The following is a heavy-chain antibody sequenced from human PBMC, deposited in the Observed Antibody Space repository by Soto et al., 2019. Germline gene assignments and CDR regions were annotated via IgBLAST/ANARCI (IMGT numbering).Heavy chain of an antibody. V-gene: IGHV4-61*01. CDR2: IYSSGST. D-gene: IGHD5-18*01. CDR3: ARDIRGYSRAFDY. CDR1: GDSVSSDNYY. J-gene: IGHJ4*02. Sequence: QVQLQESGPGLVKLSETLSLTCTVSGDSVSSDNYYWTWIRQPPGKGLEWIGYIYSSGSTNYNPSLKSRVTISLDTSSNQFSLKLTSVTAADTAVYYCARDIRGYSRAFDYWGQGTLVTVSS.